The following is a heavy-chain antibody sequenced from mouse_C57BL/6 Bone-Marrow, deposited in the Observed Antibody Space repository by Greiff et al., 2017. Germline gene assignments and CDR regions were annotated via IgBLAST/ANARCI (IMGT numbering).Heavy chain of an antibody. D-gene: IGHD2-4*01. Sequence: SGPELVKPGASVKISCKASGYSFTDYNMNWVKQSHGKSLEWIGVINPNYGTTSYNQKFKGKATFTVDQSSSTAYMQLNSLTSEDSAVYYGARGYDYDYAMDYGGQGTSVTGSS. CDR2: INPNYGTT. V-gene: IGHV1-39*01. J-gene: IGHJ4*01. CDR3: ARGYDYDYAMDY. CDR1: GYSFTDYN.